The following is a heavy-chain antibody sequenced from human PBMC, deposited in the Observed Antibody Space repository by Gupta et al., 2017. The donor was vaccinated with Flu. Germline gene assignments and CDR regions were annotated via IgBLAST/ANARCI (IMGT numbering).Heavy chain of an antibody. CDR1: GFTFNNYA. V-gene: IGHV3-23*03. CDR3: AKLTMVRGVVGYFDS. CDR2: LNGAGSST. Sequence: EVHPSESGGGLVQPGGSLRLSCAASGFTFNNYAMSWFLQAPGKGLEWVAFLNGAGSSTYYADSVKGRFTISRDNSKNTLYLQVNSLTADDTAVYFCAKLTMVRGVVGYFDSWGQGTLVTVSS. J-gene: IGHJ4*02. D-gene: IGHD3-10*01.